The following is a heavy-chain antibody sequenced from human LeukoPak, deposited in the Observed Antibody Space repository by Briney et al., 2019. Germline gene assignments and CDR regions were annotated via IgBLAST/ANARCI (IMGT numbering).Heavy chain of an antibody. V-gene: IGHV4-38-2*02. CDR3: ARGGYGDHPFDY. Sequence: SETLSLTCTVSGYSISSGYYWGWIRQPPGKGLEWIGSIYHSGSTYYNPSLKSRVTISVDTSKNQFSLKLSSVTAADTAMYYCARGGYGDHPFDYWGQGTLVTVSS. D-gene: IGHD4-17*01. CDR2: IYHSGST. J-gene: IGHJ4*02. CDR1: GYSISSGYY.